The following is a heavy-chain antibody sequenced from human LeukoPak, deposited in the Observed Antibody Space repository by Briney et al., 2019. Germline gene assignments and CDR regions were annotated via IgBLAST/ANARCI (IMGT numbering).Heavy chain of an antibody. J-gene: IGHJ5*02. CDR1: GGSFSGYY. V-gene: IGHV4-34*01. CDR2: INHSGST. CDR3: ARALSSHTMGRYYDSSGYYFRWFDP. Sequence: SEILSLTCAVYGGSFSGYYWSWIRQPPGKGLEWIGEINHSGSTNYNPSLKSRVTISVDTSKNQFSLKLSSVTAADTAVYYCARALSSHTMGRYYDSSGYYFRWFDPWGQGTLVTVSS. D-gene: IGHD3-22*01.